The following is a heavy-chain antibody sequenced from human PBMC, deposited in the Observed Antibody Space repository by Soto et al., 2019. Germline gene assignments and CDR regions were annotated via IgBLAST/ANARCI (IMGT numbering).Heavy chain of an antibody. J-gene: IGHJ4*02. V-gene: IGHV3-23*01. D-gene: IGHD6-19*01. Sequence: AGGSLRLSCAASGFTFISYAMSWVRQAPGKGLEWVSSISGTGGSTYYADSVKGRFTISRDNSKNTLYLQMNSLRAEDTAVYYCAKAPYTSGLLDFDYWGQGTLVTV. CDR1: GFTFISYA. CDR2: ISGTGGST. CDR3: AKAPYTSGLLDFDY.